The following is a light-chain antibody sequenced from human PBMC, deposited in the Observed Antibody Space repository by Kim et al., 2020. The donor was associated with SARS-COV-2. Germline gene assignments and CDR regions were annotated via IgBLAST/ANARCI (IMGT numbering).Light chain of an antibody. J-gene: IGKJ1*01. CDR1: QSVSNY. CDR3: HQRRNWPGT. V-gene: IGKV3-11*01. Sequence: LSPGESATLSCRASQSVSNYLTWYQQKPGQAPSLLIYDASTRATGIPDRFSGSGSGTDFTLTISSLEPEDFAVYYCHQRRNWPGTFGQGTKVDIK. CDR2: DAS.